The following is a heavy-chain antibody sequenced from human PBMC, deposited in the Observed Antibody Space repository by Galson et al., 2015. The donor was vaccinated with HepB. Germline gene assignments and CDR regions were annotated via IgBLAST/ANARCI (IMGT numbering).Heavy chain of an antibody. CDR1: GGTFINFG. J-gene: IGHJ6*03. CDR2: IIPILNIA. V-gene: IGHV1-69*10. Sequence: SVKVSCKASGGTFINFGFSWVRQAPGQGLEWMGGIIPILNIANYAQKFQGRVTITADKSTSTAYMELSSLRSEDTAVYFCATSPPSPATRSHIYMDVWGKGTTVTVSS. CDR3: ATSPPSPATRSHIYMDV. D-gene: IGHD4-17*01.